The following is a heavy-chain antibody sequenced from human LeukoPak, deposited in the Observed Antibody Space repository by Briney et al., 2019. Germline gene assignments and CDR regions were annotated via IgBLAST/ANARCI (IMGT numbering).Heavy chain of an antibody. D-gene: IGHD3-3*01. CDR2: ISGSGGST. Sequence: GGSLRLSCAASGFTFSSYAMSWVRQAPGKGLEWVSAISGSGGSTYYADSVKGRFTISRDNSKNTLYLQMNSLRAEDTAVYYCAKDLNSKIFGVVIYDYWGQGTLVTVSS. CDR3: AKDLNSKIFGVVIYDY. V-gene: IGHV3-23*01. J-gene: IGHJ4*02. CDR1: GFTFSSYA.